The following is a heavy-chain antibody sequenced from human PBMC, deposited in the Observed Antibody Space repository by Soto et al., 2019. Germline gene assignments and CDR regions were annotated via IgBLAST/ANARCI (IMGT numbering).Heavy chain of an antibody. CDR3: AGLGYDSSGYYPAHFDY. J-gene: IGHJ4*02. V-gene: IGHV4-59*01. CDR2: IYHSGST. D-gene: IGHD3-22*01. Sequence: PSETLSLTCTVSGGSISSYFWSWIRQPPGKGLEWIGYIYHSGSTSYNPSLKSRVTISVDTSKNQFSVKLNSVTAADTAVYYCAGLGYDSSGYYPAHFDYWGPGTLVTVSS. CDR1: GGSISSYF.